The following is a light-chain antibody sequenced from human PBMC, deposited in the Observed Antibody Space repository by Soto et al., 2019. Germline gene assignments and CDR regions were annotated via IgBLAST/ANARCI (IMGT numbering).Light chain of an antibody. J-gene: IGKJ1*01. Sequence: EIVMTQSPDTLSLSPGEKATLSFRSSQSVTSNYLAWYQQKPGQAPRVLIYGASRRATGIPDRFSGSGSGTDFTLTISRLEPEDFAVYYCQQYSSSFRTFGQGTKVDIK. CDR3: QQYSSSFRT. CDR2: GAS. CDR1: QSVTSNY. V-gene: IGKV3-20*01.